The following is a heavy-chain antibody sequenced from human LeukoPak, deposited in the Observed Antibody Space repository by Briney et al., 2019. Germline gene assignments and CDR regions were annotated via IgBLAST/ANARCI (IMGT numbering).Heavy chain of an antibody. CDR1: GYTFTRYG. J-gene: IGHJ4*02. CDR2: ISGYNGNT. CDR3: ARDLAVATLPTFDY. V-gene: IGHV1-18*01. D-gene: IGHD6-19*01. Sequence: ASVKVSCKASGYTFTRYGISWVRQAPGQGLDWLGWISGYNGNTNYAQKFQGRVTMTTDTSTSTAYMELRSLRSDDTTVYYCARDLAVATLPTFDYWGQGILVTVSS.